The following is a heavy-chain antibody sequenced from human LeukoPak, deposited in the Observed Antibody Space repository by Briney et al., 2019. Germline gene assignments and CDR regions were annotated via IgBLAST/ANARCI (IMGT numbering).Heavy chain of an antibody. CDR1: GYTFTSYD. V-gene: IGHV1-8*03. CDR2: MNPNSGNT. J-gene: IGHJ4*02. Sequence: GASVKVSCKASGYTFTSYDINWVRQATGQGLEWMGWMNPNSGNTGYAQKFQGRVTITRNTSISTAYMELSSLRSEDTAVYYCARGPVPIFPLDYWGQGTLVTVSS. CDR3: ARGPVPIFPLDY. D-gene: IGHD3-3*01.